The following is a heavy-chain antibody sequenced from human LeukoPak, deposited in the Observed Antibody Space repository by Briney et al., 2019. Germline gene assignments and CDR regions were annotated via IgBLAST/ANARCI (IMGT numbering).Heavy chain of an antibody. CDR1: GGSISSGDYY. J-gene: IGHJ6*03. CDR2: IYYRGST. CDR3: ARAMAGYYYYYYMDV. Sequence: SETLSLTCTVSGGSISSGDYYWSWIRQPPGKGLEWIGYIYYRGSTYYNPSLKSRVTISVDTSKNQFSLKLSSVTAADTAVYYCARAMAGYYYYYYMDVWGKGTTVTVSS. V-gene: IGHV4-30-4*08. D-gene: IGHD5-24*01.